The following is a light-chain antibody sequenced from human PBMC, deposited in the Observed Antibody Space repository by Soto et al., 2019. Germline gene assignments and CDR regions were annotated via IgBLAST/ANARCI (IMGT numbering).Light chain of an antibody. CDR3: QQYNSYSWT. Sequence: DIQMTQSPSTLSACVGDRVTITCRASQRISSWLAWYQQKPGKDPKLLIYKASSLESGVPSRFSGSGSGTEFILTISSLQPDDFATYYCQQYNSYSWTFGQGTKVEIK. V-gene: IGKV1-5*03. CDR2: KAS. CDR1: QRISSW. J-gene: IGKJ1*01.